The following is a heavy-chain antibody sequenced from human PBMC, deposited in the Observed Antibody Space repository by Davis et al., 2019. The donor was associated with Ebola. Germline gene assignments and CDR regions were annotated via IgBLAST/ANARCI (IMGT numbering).Heavy chain of an antibody. CDR1: GGSISSSSYY. CDR2: IYYSGST. J-gene: IGHJ5*02. D-gene: IGHD5-12*01. CDR3: ARSRGVATIKS. V-gene: IGHV4-39*07. Sequence: GSLRLSCTVPGGSISSSSYYWGWIRQPPGKGLEWTGSIYYSGSTYYNPSLKSRVTISVDTSKNQFSLKLSSVTAADTAVYYCARSRGVATIKSWGQGTLVTVSS.